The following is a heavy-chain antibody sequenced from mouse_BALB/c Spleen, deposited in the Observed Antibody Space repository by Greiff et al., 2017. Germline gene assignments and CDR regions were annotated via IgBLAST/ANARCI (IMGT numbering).Heavy chain of an antibody. J-gene: IGHJ3*01. D-gene: IGHD2-14*01. CDR3: ARERYDWFAY. Sequence: DLVKPGASVKLSCKASGYTFTSYWINWIKQRPGQGLEWIGRIAPGSGSTYYNEMFKGKATLTVDTSSSTAYVQLSSLSSEDSAVYFCARERYDWFAYWGQGTLVTVSA. V-gene: IGHV1S41*01. CDR1: GYTFTSYW. CDR2: IAPGSGST.